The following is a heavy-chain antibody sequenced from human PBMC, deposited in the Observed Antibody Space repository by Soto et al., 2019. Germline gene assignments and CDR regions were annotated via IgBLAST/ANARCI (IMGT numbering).Heavy chain of an antibody. J-gene: IGHJ4*02. CDR3: VRATYFSDSSGYTGCFHY. D-gene: IGHD3-22*01. Sequence: SQRLQNTGCGFTVCAQYIAWALKEQEKGVEWVGRSRAKAQGYSTACAASVKGRFTTSGDESKHSVYLQMNSLETEDTAVYYCVRATYFSDSSGYTGCFHYCGQGTLVTVAS. CDR2: SRAKAQGYST. V-gene: IGHV3-72*01. CDR1: GFTVCAQY.